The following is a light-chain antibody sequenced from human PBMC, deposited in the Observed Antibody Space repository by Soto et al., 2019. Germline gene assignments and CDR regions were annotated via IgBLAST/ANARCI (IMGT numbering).Light chain of an antibody. V-gene: IGKV3-20*01. CDR3: QQCGSSPWT. CDR1: QSVSSSY. Sequence: EIVLTQSPGTLSLSPGERATLSCRASQSVSSSYLAWYQQKPGQAPRLLICGASSRATGIPDRFSGSGSGTDFTLTISRLEPEDFAVYYCQQCGSSPWTCGQGTKVEI. J-gene: IGKJ1*01. CDR2: GAS.